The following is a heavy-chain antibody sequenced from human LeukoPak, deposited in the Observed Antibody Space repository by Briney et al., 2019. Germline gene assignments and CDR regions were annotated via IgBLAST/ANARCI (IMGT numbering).Heavy chain of an antibody. CDR3: ARDRGSPWVDAFDT. CDR2: IYYSGST. CDR1: GDPISSNY. D-gene: IGHD6-25*01. J-gene: IGHJ3*02. Sequence: SETLSLTCTVSGDPISSNYWNWIRQPPGKGLEWIGYIYYSGSTKYNPSLKSRVTIVLDTSKNQFSLKLTSVTAADTAVYYCARDRGSPWVDAFDTWGQGTMVTVSS. V-gene: IGHV4-59*01.